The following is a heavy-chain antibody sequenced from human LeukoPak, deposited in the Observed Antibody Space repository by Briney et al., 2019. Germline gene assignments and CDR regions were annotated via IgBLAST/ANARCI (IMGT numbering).Heavy chain of an antibody. CDR1: GFTFSSYV. D-gene: IGHD4-17*01. CDR3: ARNDYGDYLKYFDY. Sequence: GGSLRLSCAASGFTFSSYVMNWVRQAPGKGLEWVSLIYTTDITYYADSVKGRFTISRDNSKNTLYPQMNSLRAEDTAVYYCARNDYGDYLKYFDYWGQGTLVTVSS. J-gene: IGHJ4*02. CDR2: IYTTDIT. V-gene: IGHV3-66*02.